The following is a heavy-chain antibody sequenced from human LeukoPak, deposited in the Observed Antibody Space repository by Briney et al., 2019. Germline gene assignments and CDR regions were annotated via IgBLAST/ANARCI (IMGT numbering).Heavy chain of an antibody. D-gene: IGHD3-10*01. CDR2: INPNSGGT. Sequence: GASVKVSCKASGYTFTGYYIHWVRQVPGQGLGWMGRINPNSGGTDYAQQFQGRVTMTRDTSISTAYMELNRLRFDDTAVYYCARDTIMVRGVPRGLGYWGQGTLVTVSS. V-gene: IGHV1-2*06. CDR3: ARDTIMVRGVPRGLGY. J-gene: IGHJ4*02. CDR1: GYTFTGYY.